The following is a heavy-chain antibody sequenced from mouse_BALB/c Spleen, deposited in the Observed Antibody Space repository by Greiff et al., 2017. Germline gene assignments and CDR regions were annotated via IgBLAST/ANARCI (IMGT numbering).Heavy chain of an antibody. CDR3: ARSSPHYYGYVDY. D-gene: IGHD1-2*01. CDR2: ISTYNGNT. V-gene: IGHV1-67*01. J-gene: IGHJ2*01. Sequence: VKLMESGPEVVRPGVSVKISCKGSGYTFTDYAMHWVKQSHAKSLEWIGVISTYNGNTNYNQKFKGKATMTVDKSSSTAYMELARLTSEDSAIYYCARSSPHYYGYVDYWGQGTTLTVSS. CDR1: GYTFTDYA.